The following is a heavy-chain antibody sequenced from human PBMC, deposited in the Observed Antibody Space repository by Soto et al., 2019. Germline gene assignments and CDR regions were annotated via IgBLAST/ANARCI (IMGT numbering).Heavy chain of an antibody. Sequence: PGESLKISCKGSGYSFSTYWIGWVRQMPVRGLEWMGIIFPADSDATYSPSFQGQVTISADKSISTAYLQWSSLKASDTAMYYCATPYGGFDYWGQGTLVTVSS. CDR1: GYSFSTYW. J-gene: IGHJ4*02. CDR2: IFPADSDA. D-gene: IGHD4-17*01. V-gene: IGHV5-51*01. CDR3: ATPYGGFDY.